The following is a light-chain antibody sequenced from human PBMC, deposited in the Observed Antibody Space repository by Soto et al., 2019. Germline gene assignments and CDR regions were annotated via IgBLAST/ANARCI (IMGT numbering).Light chain of an antibody. V-gene: IGLV1-51*01. CDR2: DDD. CDR1: SSNIGGNS. CDR3: ATWDSRLRALL. Sequence: QSALTQPPSVSAAPGQRVTISCSGSSSNIGGNSVSWYQQLPGTAPKLLIYDDDKRPSGIPDRFSGSKSGTSATLGITGFQTGDEADYYCATWDSRLRALLFGGGTKVTVL. J-gene: IGLJ2*01.